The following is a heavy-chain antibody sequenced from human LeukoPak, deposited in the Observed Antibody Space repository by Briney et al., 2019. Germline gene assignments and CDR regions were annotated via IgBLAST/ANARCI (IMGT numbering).Heavy chain of an antibody. CDR2: ISAYNGNT. Sequence: ASVKVSCKASGYTFTSYGISWVRQAPGQGLEWMGWISAYNGNTNYAQKLQGRVTMTTDTSTSTAYMELRSLRPDDTAVYYCARDLRSRDSSSWYMYWGQGTLVTVSS. J-gene: IGHJ4*02. CDR1: GYTFTSYG. D-gene: IGHD6-13*01. CDR3: ARDLRSRDSSSWYMY. V-gene: IGHV1-18*01.